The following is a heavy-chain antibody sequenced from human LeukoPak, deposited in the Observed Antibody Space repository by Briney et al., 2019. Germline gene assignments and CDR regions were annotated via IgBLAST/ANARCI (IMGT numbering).Heavy chain of an antibody. J-gene: IGHJ4*02. Sequence: SETLSLTCTVSGGSISSYYWSWIWQPAGKGLEWIGRIYTSGSTNYNLSLKSRVTISVDTSKNQFSLKLSSVTAADTAVFYCARVQNGYSYYWGQGTLVTVSS. D-gene: IGHD2-8*01. CDR1: GGSISSYY. CDR2: IYTSGST. CDR3: ARVQNGYSYY. V-gene: IGHV4-4*07.